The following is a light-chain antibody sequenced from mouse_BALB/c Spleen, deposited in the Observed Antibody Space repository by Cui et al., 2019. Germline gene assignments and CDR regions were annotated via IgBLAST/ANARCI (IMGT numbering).Light chain of an antibody. CDR1: SSVSY. J-gene: IGKJ1*01. CDR2: STS. CDR3: QQGRSYPWT. V-gene: IGKV4-80*01. Sequence: QIVLTPSPDILSASLGEELTLTCRARSSVSYMHWYQQKSGTSPKLLIHSTSNLASGVPSRFSGSGSGTFYSLTISSVEAEDAADYYGQQGRSYPWTFGGGTKLEIK.